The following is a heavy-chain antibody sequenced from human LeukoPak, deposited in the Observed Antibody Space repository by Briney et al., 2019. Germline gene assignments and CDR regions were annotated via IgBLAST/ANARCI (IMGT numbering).Heavy chain of an antibody. V-gene: IGHV3-21*01. D-gene: IGHD3-9*01. CDR2: ISSSSSYI. CDR1: GFTFSSYS. J-gene: IGHJ6*04. Sequence: PGGSLRLFCAASGFTFSSYSMNWVRQARGKGLEWVSSISSSSSYIYYADSLKGRFTISRDNAKNSLYLQMNSLRAEDTAVYYCARSGRYFALGVWGKGTTVTVSS. CDR3: ARSGRYFALGV.